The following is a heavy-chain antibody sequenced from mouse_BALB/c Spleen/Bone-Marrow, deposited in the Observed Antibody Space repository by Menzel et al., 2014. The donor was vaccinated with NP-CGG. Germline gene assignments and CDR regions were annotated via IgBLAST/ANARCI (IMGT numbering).Heavy chain of an antibody. J-gene: IGHJ4*01. D-gene: IGHD3-1*01. CDR1: GYNFTSYY. V-gene: IGHV1S56*01. CDR2: IYPGNVNT. CDR3: ARSGGAAMDY. Sequence: QVQLQQSGPELVKPGASVTISCKASGYNFTSYYIHWVKQRPGQGLEWIGWIYPGNVNTKYNEKFKGKATLTADKSSTPAYMQLSSLTSEDSAVYFCARSGGAAMDYWGQGTSVTVSS.